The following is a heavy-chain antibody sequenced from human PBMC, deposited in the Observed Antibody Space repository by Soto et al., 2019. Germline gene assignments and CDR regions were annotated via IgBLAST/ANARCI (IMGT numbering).Heavy chain of an antibody. D-gene: IGHD3-16*01. V-gene: IGHV3-23*01. CDR2: ISGSATRT. J-gene: IGHJ4*02. Sequence: VQVLESGGGLVQPGGSLRLSCSVSGFAFDGFTMSWVRQAPGKGLEWVSSISGSATRTYYGDSVKGRFTISRDNSKSTLYLQMNSLRVEDTADYYCARGGVGITGSFDCWGQGTRVAVSS. CDR3: ARGGVGITGSFDC. CDR1: GFAFDGFT.